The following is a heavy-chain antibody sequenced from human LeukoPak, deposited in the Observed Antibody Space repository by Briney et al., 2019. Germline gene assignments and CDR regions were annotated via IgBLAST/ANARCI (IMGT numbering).Heavy chain of an antibody. J-gene: IGHJ4*02. CDR3: ARDYGPSPVGTGPRAVHFDY. CDR2: IIPILGIA. CDR1: GYTFTSYG. V-gene: IGHV1-69*04. Sequence: GASVKVSCKASGYTFTSYGISWVRQAPGQGLEWMGRIIPILGIANYAQKFQGRVTITADKSTSTAYMELSSLRSEDTAVYYCARDYGPSPVGTGPRAVHFDYWGQGTLVTVSS. D-gene: IGHD5-18*01.